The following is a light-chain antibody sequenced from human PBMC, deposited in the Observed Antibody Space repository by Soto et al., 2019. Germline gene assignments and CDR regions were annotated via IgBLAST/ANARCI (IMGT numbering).Light chain of an antibody. V-gene: IGLV3-1*01. CDR2: EDS. J-gene: IGLJ2*01. CDR1: KLGDKF. Sequence: SNELTQPPSVSVSPGQTASIACSGDKLGDKFASWYQQKPGQSPVLVIYEDSKRPSGIPERFSGSNSGNTATLTISGTQAMDEADYYCQAWDSGVVFGGGTKLTVL. CDR3: QAWDSGVV.